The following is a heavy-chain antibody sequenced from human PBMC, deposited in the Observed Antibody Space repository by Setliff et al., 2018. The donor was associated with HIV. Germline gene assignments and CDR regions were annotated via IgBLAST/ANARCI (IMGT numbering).Heavy chain of an antibody. Sequence: LRLSCAASGFAFSSYGMHWVRQAPVKGLEWVSGISWNRGCIGYADSVKGRFTISRDNAKDSLYLQMNSLRGEDTAVYYCAKDRSGSYSFARDWGQGTLVTVSS. V-gene: IGHV3-9*01. CDR3: AKDRSGSYSFARD. CDR1: GFAFSSYG. D-gene: IGHD1-26*01. CDR2: ISWNRGCI. J-gene: IGHJ4*02.